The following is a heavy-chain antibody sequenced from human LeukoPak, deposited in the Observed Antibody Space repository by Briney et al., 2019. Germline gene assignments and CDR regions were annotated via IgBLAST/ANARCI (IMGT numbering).Heavy chain of an antibody. CDR3: ARDGHIVATIFVRYYYYYMDV. CDR1: GYTFTGYY. J-gene: IGHJ6*03. CDR2: INPNTGGT. V-gene: IGHV1-2*02. Sequence: ASVEVSCKASGYTFTGYYMHWVRQAPGQGLEWMGWINPNTGGTNYAQKFQGRVTMTRDTSISTAYMDLSRLRSDDTAVYYCARDGHIVATIFVRYYYYYMDVWGKGTTVTISS. D-gene: IGHD5-12*01.